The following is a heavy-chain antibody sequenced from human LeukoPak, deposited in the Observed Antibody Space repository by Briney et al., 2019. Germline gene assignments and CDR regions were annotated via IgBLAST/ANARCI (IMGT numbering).Heavy chain of an antibody. V-gene: IGHV3-48*03. CDR2: ISSSGSTI. D-gene: IGHD2-15*01. J-gene: IGHJ6*02. Sequence: PGGSLRLSCAASGFTFSSYEMNWVRQAPGKGLEWVSYISSSGSTIYYADSVKGRFTISRDNAKNSLYLQMNSLRAEDTAVYYCARDLNSKAVVVVAATPVYYYYGMDVWGQGTTVTVSS. CDR3: ARDLNSKAVVVVAATPVYYYYGMDV. CDR1: GFTFSSYE.